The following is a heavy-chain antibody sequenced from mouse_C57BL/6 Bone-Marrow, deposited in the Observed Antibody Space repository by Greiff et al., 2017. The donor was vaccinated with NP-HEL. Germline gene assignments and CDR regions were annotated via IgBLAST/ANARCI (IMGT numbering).Heavy chain of an antibody. CDR3: ARSIYYEYADDPFYAMDY. J-gene: IGHJ4*01. CDR1: GFTFTDYY. Sequence: EVKLVESGGGLVQPGGSLSLSCAASGFTFTDYYMSWVRQPPGKALEWLGFFRNKANGYTTEYSASVKGRFTISRDNSQSILYLQMNALRAEDSATYYCARSIYYEYADDPFYAMDYWGQGTSVPVSS. D-gene: IGHD2-4*01. V-gene: IGHV7-3*01. CDR2: FRNKANGYTT.